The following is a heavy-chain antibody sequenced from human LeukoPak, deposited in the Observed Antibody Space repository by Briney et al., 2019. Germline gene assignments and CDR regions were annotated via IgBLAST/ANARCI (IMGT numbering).Heavy chain of an antibody. CDR1: GGSISSYY. J-gene: IGHJ5*02. CDR2: IYTSGST. CDR3: ARDKEDYSGSGSYYSLS. Sequence: SETLSLTCTVSGGSISSYYWSWIRQPPGKGLEWIGHIYTSGSTNYNPSLKSRVTISVDTSKNQFSLKLTSVTAADTAVYYCARDKEDYSGSGSYYSLSWGQGTLVTVSS. D-gene: IGHD3-10*01. V-gene: IGHV4-4*09.